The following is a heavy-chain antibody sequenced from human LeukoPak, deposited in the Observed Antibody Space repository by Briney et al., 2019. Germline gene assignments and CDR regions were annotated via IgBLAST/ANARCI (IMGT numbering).Heavy chain of an antibody. Sequence: GGSLRLSCAASGFTLSSHAMHWVRQAPGKGLEYDSGIRSNGGSTYYANSVRDRFTISRDNSKNTLYLQMGSLRAEDMAVYYCVRATGTYAGDYYGMDVWGQGTTVTVSS. V-gene: IGHV3-64*01. D-gene: IGHD1-26*01. CDR1: GFTLSSHA. CDR3: VRATGTYAGDYYGMDV. J-gene: IGHJ6*02. CDR2: IRSNGGST.